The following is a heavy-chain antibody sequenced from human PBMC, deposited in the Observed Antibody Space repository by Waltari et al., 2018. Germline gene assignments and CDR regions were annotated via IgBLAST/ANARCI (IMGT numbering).Heavy chain of an antibody. V-gene: IGHV4-39*01. CDR3: ARQGPSHVGFYGMDV. CDR1: GDSISTTSYY. CDR2: IYYVGTT. Sequence: QVQLQESGSGLVKSSETLSLTCTVSGDSISTTSYYWGWIRQPPGKGLEWSGSIYYVGTTFYNPSLKSRVTISVDTSKNQFSLRVTSVTAADTAVYYCARQGPSHVGFYGMDVWGQGTTVTVFS. J-gene: IGHJ6*02.